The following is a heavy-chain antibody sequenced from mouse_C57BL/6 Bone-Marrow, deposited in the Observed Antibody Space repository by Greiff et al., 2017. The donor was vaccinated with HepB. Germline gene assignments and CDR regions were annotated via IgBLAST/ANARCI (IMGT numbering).Heavy chain of an antibody. CDR1: GYTLTSYW. CDR2: IDPSDSYI. V-gene: IGHV1-50*01. D-gene: IGHD1-1*01. Sequence: QVQLKQSGAEFVKPGASVKLSCKASGYTLTSYWMQWVKQRPGQGLEWIGEIDPSDSYINYNQKFKGKATLTVDTSSSTADMQLSSLTSEDSAVYYCARRASLRSWFDYWGQGTLVTVSA. CDR3: ARRASLRSWFDY. J-gene: IGHJ3*01.